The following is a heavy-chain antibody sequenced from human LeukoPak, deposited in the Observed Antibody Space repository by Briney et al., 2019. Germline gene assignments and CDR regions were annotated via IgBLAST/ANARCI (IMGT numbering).Heavy chain of an antibody. CDR1: GGTFSSYA. CDR3: ARGYDSSGYHIRFDY. D-gene: IGHD3-22*01. J-gene: IGHJ4*02. Sequence: SVKVSCKASGGTFSSYAISWVRQAPGQGLEWMGGIIPIFGTANYAQKFQGRVTITADESTSTAYMELSSLRSEDTAVYYCARGYDSSGYHIRFDYWGQGTLVTVSS. V-gene: IGHV1-69*13. CDR2: IIPIFGTA.